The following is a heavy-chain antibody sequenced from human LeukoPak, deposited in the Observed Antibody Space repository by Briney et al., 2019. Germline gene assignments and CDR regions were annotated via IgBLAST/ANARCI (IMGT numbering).Heavy chain of an antibody. CDR1: GFTFSGYA. J-gene: IGHJ4*02. CDR3: AKFSLGVKYYFDY. CDR2: ISSSGSDT. Sequence: GGSLRLSCAASGFTFSGYAMGWVRQAPGKGLEWVSGISSSGSDTYYADSVKGRFTISRDNSKNSQYLLMNSLRAEDTAVYYCAKFSLGVKYYFDYWGQGTLVTVSS. D-gene: IGHD3-16*01. V-gene: IGHV3-23*01.